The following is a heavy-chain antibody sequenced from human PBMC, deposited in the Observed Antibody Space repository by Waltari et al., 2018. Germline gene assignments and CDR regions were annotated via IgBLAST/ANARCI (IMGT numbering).Heavy chain of an antibody. CDR2: INSEGSLI. V-gene: IGHV3-74*01. D-gene: IGHD3-10*01. J-gene: IGHJ4*02. CDR3: ARGGGSLDY. Sequence: EVQLVESGGNLVQPGESLRLSCAASGFTFNTYWMHWVRQAPGKGLVLCARINSEGSLISYAASVKGRFTISRDNAKNTLYLQMNSLRAEDTAVYYCARGGGSLDYWGQGTQVTVSS. CDR1: GFTFNTYW.